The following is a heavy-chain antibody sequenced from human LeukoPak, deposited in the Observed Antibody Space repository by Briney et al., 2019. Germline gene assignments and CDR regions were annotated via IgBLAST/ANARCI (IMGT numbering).Heavy chain of an antibody. D-gene: IGHD6-13*01. CDR3: ARWSAAGFDY. CDR1: GGSIISYY. V-gene: IGHV4-59*08. Sequence: SETLSLTCTVSGGSIISYYWSWIRQPPGKGLEWIGYIYYSGSTNYNPSLKSRVTISVDTSKNQFSLKLSSVTAADTAVYYCARWSAAGFDYWGQGTLVTVSS. J-gene: IGHJ4*02. CDR2: IYYSGST.